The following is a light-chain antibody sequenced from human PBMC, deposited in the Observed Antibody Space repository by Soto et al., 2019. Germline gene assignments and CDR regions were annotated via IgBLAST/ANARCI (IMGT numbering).Light chain of an antibody. J-gene: IGLJ1*01. CDR2: ANT. CDR3: QSYDSSLRGYV. Sequence: QLVLTQPPSVSGAPGQRVTISCTGSNANIGSSNDVQWYQQLPGTAPQLLIYANTNRPSGVPGRFSGSTSGTSASLAITGLQAEDEADYYCQSYDSSLRGYVFGTGTKVTVL. CDR1: NANIGSSND. V-gene: IGLV1-40*01.